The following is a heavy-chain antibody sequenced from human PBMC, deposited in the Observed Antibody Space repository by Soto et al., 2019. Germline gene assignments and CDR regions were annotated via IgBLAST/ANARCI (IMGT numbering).Heavy chain of an antibody. CDR3: AKDFRPLYYCGMDV. CDR2: ISNDGSNK. V-gene: IGHV3-30*18. J-gene: IGHJ6*02. CDR1: GFTSSHYG. Sequence: GGSLRLSCVVSGFTSSHYGMHWVRQAPGKGLEWVTVISNDGSNKYYADTVKGRFTISRDNSKNTLYLQMNSLRAEDTALYYCAKDFRPLYYCGMDVCGQATTVTVSS.